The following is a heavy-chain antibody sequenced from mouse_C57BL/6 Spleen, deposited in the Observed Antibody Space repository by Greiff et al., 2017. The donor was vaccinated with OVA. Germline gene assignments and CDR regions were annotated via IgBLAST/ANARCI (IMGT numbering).Heavy chain of an antibody. D-gene: IGHD1-1*01. V-gene: IGHV3-6*01. Sequence: EVKVEESGPGLVKPSQSLSLTCSVTGYSITSGYYWNWIRQFPGNKLEWMGYISYDGSNNYNPSLKNRISITRDTSKNQFFLKLNSVTTEDTATYYCARDYGSSYVRYFDYWGQGTTLTVSS. CDR1: GYSITSGYY. J-gene: IGHJ2*01. CDR2: ISYDGSN. CDR3: ARDYGSSYVRYFDY.